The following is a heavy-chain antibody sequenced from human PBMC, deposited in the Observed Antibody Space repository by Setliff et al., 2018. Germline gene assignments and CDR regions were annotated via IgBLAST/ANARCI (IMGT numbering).Heavy chain of an antibody. CDR1: GGSITSDY. J-gene: IGHJ6*03. CDR3: VRMSGFLYMDV. Sequence: SETLSLTCSVSGGSITSDYWSWIRQPPGKGLEWIGYMYDSGRTNYNPSLKSRVTISLDTSNNQFSLSLSSVTAADTAVYYCVRMSGFLYMDVWGKGTTVTVSS. D-gene: IGHD3-3*01. CDR2: MYDSGRT. V-gene: IGHV4-4*09.